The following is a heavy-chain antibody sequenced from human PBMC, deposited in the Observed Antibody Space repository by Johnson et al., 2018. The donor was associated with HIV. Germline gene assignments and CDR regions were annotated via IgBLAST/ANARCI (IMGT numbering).Heavy chain of an antibody. D-gene: IGHD3-10*01. J-gene: IGHJ3*01. Sequence: VQLVESGGGLVQPGGSLRLSCAASGFTFSSYWMSWVRQAPGKGLEWVANIKQDVSEKYYADSVKGRFTLSRDNSKNTLDLQMNSLTIEDTAVFYCAKTRMGGILDAFDLWGQGTMVIVS. CDR1: GFTFSSYW. CDR2: IKQDVSEK. CDR3: AKTRMGGILDAFDL. V-gene: IGHV3-7*02.